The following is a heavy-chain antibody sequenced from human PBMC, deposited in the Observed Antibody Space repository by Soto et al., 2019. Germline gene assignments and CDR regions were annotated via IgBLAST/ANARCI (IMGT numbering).Heavy chain of an antibody. CDR1: GGSISSSSYY. D-gene: IGHD3-3*01. V-gene: IGHV4-39*01. CDR2: IYYSGST. CDR3: AIVGYYDFWSGYNLGHYYYYGMDV. Sequence: SETLSLTCTVSGGSISSSSYYWGWIRQPPGKGLEWIGSIYYSGSTYYNPSLKSRVTISVDTSKNQFSLKLSSVTAADTAVYYCAIVGYYDFWSGYNLGHYYYYGMDVWGQGTTVTVSS. J-gene: IGHJ6*02.